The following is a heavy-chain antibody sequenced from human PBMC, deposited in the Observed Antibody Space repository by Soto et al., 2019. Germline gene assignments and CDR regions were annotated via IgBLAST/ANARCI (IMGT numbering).Heavy chain of an antibody. D-gene: IGHD2-2*01. V-gene: IGHV4-59*08. Sequence: SETLSLTCTVSGGSISTYYWTWIRQPPGKGLEWIGHIYYTGSTNYNPSLKSRVTVSVDTSKNEVSLKLTSVTAADTAVYFCARLGAFYQAMDSWGQGTLVTVSS. J-gene: IGHJ1*01. CDR3: ARLGAFYQAMDS. CDR1: GGSISTYY. CDR2: IYYTGST.